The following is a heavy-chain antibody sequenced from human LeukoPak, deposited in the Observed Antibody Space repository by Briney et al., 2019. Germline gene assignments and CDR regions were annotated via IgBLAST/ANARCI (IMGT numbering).Heavy chain of an antibody. D-gene: IGHD6-13*01. CDR3: GRGAAALLDS. Sequence: GGSLRLSCAASGFTSSSYAPSWVRQAPGKGLEWVSAISGSGGTIYYADSVKGRFTISRDNSKNTLYLQMNSLRAEDTAVYYCGRGAAALLDSWGQGTLVTVSS. CDR2: ISGSGGTI. V-gene: IGHV3-23*01. J-gene: IGHJ4*02. CDR1: GFTSSSYA.